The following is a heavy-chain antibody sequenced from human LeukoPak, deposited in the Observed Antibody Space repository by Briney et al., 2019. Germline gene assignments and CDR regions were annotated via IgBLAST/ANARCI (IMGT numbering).Heavy chain of an antibody. Sequence: PGRSLRLSCAASGFTFDDYAMQWVRQAPGKGLEWVSGISWNSGSIGYADSVKGRFTISRDNSKNTLYLQMNSLRAEDTAVYYCAKGFPAGVVIRPSTGMDVWGQGTTVTVSS. D-gene: IGHD3-3*01. J-gene: IGHJ6*02. V-gene: IGHV3-9*01. CDR2: ISWNSGSI. CDR1: GFTFDDYA. CDR3: AKGFPAGVVIRPSTGMDV.